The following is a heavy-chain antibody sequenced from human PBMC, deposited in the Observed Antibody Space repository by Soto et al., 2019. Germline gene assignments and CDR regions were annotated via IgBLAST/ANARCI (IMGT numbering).Heavy chain of an antibody. J-gene: IGHJ4*02. D-gene: IGHD1-26*01. CDR2: IIPIFGTA. V-gene: IGHV1-69*01. CDR3: AKGGWELLPYYFDY. CDR1: GGTFSSYA. Sequence: QVQLVQSGAEVKKPGSSVKVSCKASGGTFSSYAISWVRQAPGQGLEWMGGIIPIFGTANYAQKFQGRVTITADESTSTAYMELSSLRSEDTAVYYCAKGGWELLPYYFDYWGRGTLVTVSS.